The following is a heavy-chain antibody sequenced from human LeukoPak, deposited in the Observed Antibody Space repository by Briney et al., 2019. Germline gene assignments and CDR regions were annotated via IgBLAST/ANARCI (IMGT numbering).Heavy chain of an antibody. Sequence: ASVKVSCKASGYTFTGYYMHWVRQAPGQGLEWMGWINPNSGGTNHAQKFQGRVTMTRDTSISTAYMELSRLRSDDTAVYYCASPIGSEAIDYWGQGTLVTVSS. CDR1: GYTFTGYY. V-gene: IGHV1-2*02. CDR2: INPNSGGT. D-gene: IGHD3-10*01. J-gene: IGHJ4*02. CDR3: ASPIGSEAIDY.